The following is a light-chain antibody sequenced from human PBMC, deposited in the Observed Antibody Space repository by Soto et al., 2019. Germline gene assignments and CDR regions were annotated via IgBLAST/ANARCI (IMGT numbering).Light chain of an antibody. CDR2: GAS. J-gene: IGKJ1*01. V-gene: IGKV3-20*01. CDR1: QSVSSSY. Sequence: EIVLTQSPGTLSLSPGERATLSCRASQSVSSSYLAWYQQKPGQAPRLLIYGASSRATGIPDRFSGSVSGTDFTLTISRLEPEDCAVYYCQHYGSSPWTFGQGTKVEIK. CDR3: QHYGSSPWT.